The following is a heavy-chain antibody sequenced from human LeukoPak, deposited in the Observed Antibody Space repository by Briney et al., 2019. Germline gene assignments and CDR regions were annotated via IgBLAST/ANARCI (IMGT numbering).Heavy chain of an antibody. CDR1: GYTFTGYY. V-gene: IGHV1-2*02. D-gene: IGHD3-10*01. J-gene: IGHJ4*02. Sequence: ASVKVSCKASGYTFTGYYMHWVRQAPGQGLEWMGWISPNSGGTNYAQKFQGRVTMTRDTSISTAYMELSRLRSDDTAVYYCARDRGFRYYFDYWGQGTLVTVSS. CDR2: ISPNSGGT. CDR3: ARDRGFRYYFDY.